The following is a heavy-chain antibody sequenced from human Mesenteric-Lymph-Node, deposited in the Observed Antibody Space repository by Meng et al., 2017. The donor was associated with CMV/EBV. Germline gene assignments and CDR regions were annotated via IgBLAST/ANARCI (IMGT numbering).Heavy chain of an antibody. CDR3: MREGFGELLVAY. V-gene: IGHV4-38-2*02. D-gene: IGHD3-10*01. J-gene: IGHJ4*02. CDR1: NYSISRGYY. Sequence: SETLSLTCTVSNYSISRGYYWGWIRQSPGKGLEWIGSIYYSGSTYYNPSLKSRVTISVDTSKNQFSLKLSSVTAADTAVYYCMREGFGELLVAYWGQGTLVTVSS. CDR2: IYYSGST.